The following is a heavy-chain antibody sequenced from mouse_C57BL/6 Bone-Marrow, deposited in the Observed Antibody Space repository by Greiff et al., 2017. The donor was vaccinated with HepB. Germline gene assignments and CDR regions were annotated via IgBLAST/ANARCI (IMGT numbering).Heavy chain of an antibody. J-gene: IGHJ1*03. V-gene: IGHV5-16*01. Sequence: EVKLMESEGGLVQPGSSMKLSCTASGFTFSDYYMAWVRQVPEKGLEWVANINYDGSSTYYLDSLKSRFIISRDNAKNILYLQMSSLKSEDTATYYCARDHYYGSSYRYFDVWGTGTTVTVSS. CDR2: INYDGSST. CDR1: GFTFSDYY. CDR3: ARDHYYGSSYRYFDV. D-gene: IGHD1-1*01.